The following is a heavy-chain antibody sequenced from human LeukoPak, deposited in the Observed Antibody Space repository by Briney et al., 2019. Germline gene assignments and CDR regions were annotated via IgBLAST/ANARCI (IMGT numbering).Heavy chain of an antibody. V-gene: IGHV1-2*02. D-gene: IGHD3-22*01. CDR1: GYTFTGYY. CDR3: AGGDDSSGSVGI. CDR2: VNPNSGGT. Sequence: ASVKVSCKASGYTFTGYYMHWVRQAPGQGLEWMGWVNPNSGGTNYAQKFQGRVTMTRDTSISTAYMELSRLRSDDTAVYYCAGGDDSSGSVGIWGQGTMVTVSS. J-gene: IGHJ3*02.